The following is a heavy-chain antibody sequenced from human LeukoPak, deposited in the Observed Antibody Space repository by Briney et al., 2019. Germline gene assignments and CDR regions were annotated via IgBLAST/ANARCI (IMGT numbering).Heavy chain of an antibody. V-gene: IGHV4-39*07. CDR3: AREVSTAALYYYYYYMDV. CDR2: INHSGST. D-gene: IGHD6-25*01. CDR1: GDVVSSATHY. J-gene: IGHJ6*03. Sequence: PSETLSLTCKVSGDVVSSATHYWSWIRQPPGKGLEWIGEINHSGSTNYNPSLKSRVTISVDTSKNQFSLKLSSVTAADTAVYYCAREVSTAALYYYYYYMDVWGKGTTVTVSS.